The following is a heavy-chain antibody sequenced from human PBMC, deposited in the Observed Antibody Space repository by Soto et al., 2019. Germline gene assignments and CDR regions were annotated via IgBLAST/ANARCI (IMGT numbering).Heavy chain of an antibody. D-gene: IGHD2-21*02. Sequence: ASVKVSCKASGYTFISYGISWVRQAPGQGLEWMGWISAYNGNTNYAQKLQGRVTMTTDTSTSTAYMELRSLRSDDTAVYYCARLKSEDLAYCGGDCYSNDYWGQGTLVTVSS. CDR2: ISAYNGNT. V-gene: IGHV1-18*01. CDR1: GYTFISYG. J-gene: IGHJ4*02. CDR3: ARLKSEDLAYCGGDCYSNDY.